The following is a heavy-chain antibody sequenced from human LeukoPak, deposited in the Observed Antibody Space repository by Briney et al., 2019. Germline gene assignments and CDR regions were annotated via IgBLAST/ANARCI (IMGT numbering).Heavy chain of an antibody. J-gene: IGHJ4*02. V-gene: IGHV3-23*01. D-gene: IGHD3-3*01. CDR1: GFTVSSNY. CDR2: ISGSGGST. CDR3: AKDVPYYDFWSGSYPHY. Sequence: GGSLRLSCAASGFTVSSNYMSWVRQAPGKGLEWVSAISGSGGSTYYADSVKGRFTISRDNSKNTLYLQMNSLRAEDTAVYYCAKDVPYYDFWSGSYPHYWGQGTLVTVSS.